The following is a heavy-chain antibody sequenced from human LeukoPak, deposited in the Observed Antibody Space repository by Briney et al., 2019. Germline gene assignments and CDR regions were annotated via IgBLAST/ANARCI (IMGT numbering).Heavy chain of an antibody. CDR3: AKDRDDFWSGYPDY. CDR1: GFTFSSYG. CDR2: ISYDGSNK. Sequence: PGGSLRLSCAASGFTFSSYGMHWVRQAPGKGLEWVAVISYDGSNKYYADSVKGRFTISRDNSKNTLYLQMNSLRAEDTAVYYCAKDRDDFWSGYPDYWGREPWSPSPQ. D-gene: IGHD3-3*01. V-gene: IGHV3-30*18. J-gene: IGHJ4*02.